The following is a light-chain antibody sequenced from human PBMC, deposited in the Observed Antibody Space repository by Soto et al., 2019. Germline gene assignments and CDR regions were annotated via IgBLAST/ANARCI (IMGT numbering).Light chain of an antibody. J-gene: IGLJ1*01. V-gene: IGLV1-44*01. CDR3: AAWDASLNGYV. Sequence: QSVLTQPPSASGTPGQRVTISCSGTSSNIGSNTLDWYQQLPGTAPKLLIFSNNHRPSGVPYRFSCAKSGTSAALATSWLQHDEEADYYCAAWDASLNGYVFGAGTKLTVL. CDR1: SSNIGSNT. CDR2: SNN.